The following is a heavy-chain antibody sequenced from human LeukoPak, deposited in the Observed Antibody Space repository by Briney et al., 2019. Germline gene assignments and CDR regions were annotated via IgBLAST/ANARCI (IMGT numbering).Heavy chain of an antibody. D-gene: IGHD3-22*01. CDR2: IYYSGST. CDR3: ARVDYDSSGYPLNFDY. CDR1: GGSISSNY. Sequence: PSETLSLTCTVSGGSISSNYWSWVRQPPGKGLEWIGYIYYSGSTNYNPSLKSRVTISVDTSKNQFSLKLSSVTAADTAVYYCARVDYDSSGYPLNFDYWGQGTLVTVSS. J-gene: IGHJ4*02. V-gene: IGHV4-59*01.